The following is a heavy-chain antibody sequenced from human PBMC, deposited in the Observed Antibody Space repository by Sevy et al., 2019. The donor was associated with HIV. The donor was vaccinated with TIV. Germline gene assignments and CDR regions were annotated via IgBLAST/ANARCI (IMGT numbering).Heavy chain of an antibody. CDR2: IKEDGSDK. CDR3: ARCDV. Sequence: GGSLRLSCAASGFTFSSYCMNWVRQAPGKGLEWVANIKEDGSDKYYVDSVKGRFTISRDNAQNSLYLEMNSLRAEDTAVYYCARCDVWGKGTTVTVSS. V-gene: IGHV3-7*01. J-gene: IGHJ6*04. CDR1: GFTFSSYC.